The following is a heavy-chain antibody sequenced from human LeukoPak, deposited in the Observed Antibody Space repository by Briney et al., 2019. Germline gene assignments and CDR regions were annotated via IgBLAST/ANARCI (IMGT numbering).Heavy chain of an antibody. CDR1: GYTFTSYY. CDR2: INPSGGST. J-gene: IGHJ3*02. D-gene: IGHD3-16*02. V-gene: IGHV1-46*01. CDR3: AATLPYYVWGSYRYSGHYAFDI. Sequence: ASVKVSCKASGYTFTSYYMHWVRQAPGQGLEWMGIINPSGGSTNYAQKFQERVTITRDMSTSTAYMELSSLRSEDTAAYYCAATLPYYVWGSYRYSGHYAFDIWGQGTMVTVSS.